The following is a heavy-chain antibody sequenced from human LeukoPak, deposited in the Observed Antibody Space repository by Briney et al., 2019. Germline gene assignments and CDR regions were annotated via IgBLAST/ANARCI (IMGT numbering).Heavy chain of an antibody. CDR3: GRDPHLYTRYYYCY. CDR2: ISYDGSNE. CDR1: GFTFSSYA. D-gene: IGHD3-16*01. V-gene: IGHV3-30*04. J-gene: IGHJ4*02. Sequence: GRSLSLSCAASGFTFSSYAIHGVRQAPGKGLEWVAVISYDGSNEYYADSVKGRFTISRDNSKNTLYLQMNSLRAEDTAVYYCGRDPHLYTRYYYCYWGQGTLVTVSS.